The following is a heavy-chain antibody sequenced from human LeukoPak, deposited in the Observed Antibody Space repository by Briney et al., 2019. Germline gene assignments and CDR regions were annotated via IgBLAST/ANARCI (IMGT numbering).Heavy chain of an antibody. CDR2: IKEDGSEK. CDR1: GFTFSHYW. V-gene: IGHV3-7*01. CDR3: ASHMAYCGGDCSNY. Sequence: GGSLRLSCAPSGFTFSHYWMSRVRQAPGKGLEWVANIKEDGSEKYYVDSVKGRFTISRDNAKNSLSLQVNSLRAEDTAVYYCASHMAYCGGDCSNYWGQGTLVTVSS. J-gene: IGHJ4*02. D-gene: IGHD2-21*02.